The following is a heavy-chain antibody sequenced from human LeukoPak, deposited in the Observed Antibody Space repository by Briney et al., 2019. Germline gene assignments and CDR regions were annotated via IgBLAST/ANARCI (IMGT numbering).Heavy chain of an antibody. Sequence: ASVKVPCQACGYTFTSYYMHWLRPAAGQGLEWIGWISTYSGNTNYAPNVQGRITVTTETCTSTAYMELRSLRSDDTAVYYCARVGAAPGHFDNWGQGTQLTVSS. CDR3: ARVGAAPGHFDN. CDR1: GYTFTSYY. CDR2: ISTYSGNT. D-gene: IGHD6-13*01. J-gene: IGHJ4*02. V-gene: IGHV1-18*04.